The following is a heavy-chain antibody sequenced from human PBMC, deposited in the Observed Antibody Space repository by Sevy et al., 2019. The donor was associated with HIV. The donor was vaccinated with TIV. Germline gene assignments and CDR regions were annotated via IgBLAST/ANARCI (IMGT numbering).Heavy chain of an antibody. J-gene: IGHJ6*02. CDR2: TYYRSKWYS. Sequence: SQTLSLTCAISGDSVSSNSAAWNWIRQSPSRGLEWLGRTYYRSKWYSDYAVSVKSRITINPDTSKNQFSLQLNSVTPEDTAVYYCARDRGSSSNYYYYYGMDVWGQGTTVTVSS. V-gene: IGHV6-1*01. CDR1: GDSVSSNSAA. CDR3: ARDRGSSSNYYYYYGMDV. D-gene: IGHD6-6*01.